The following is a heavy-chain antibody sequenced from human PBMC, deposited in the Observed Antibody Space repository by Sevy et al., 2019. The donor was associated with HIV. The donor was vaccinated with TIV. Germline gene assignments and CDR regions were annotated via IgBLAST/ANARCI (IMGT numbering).Heavy chain of an antibody. D-gene: IGHD5-18*01. V-gene: IGHV3-48*03. J-gene: IGHJ6*02. CDR2: IGSSGSPI. CDR3: ARVSVDTNFYGMDG. CDR1: GFIFSSNE. Sequence: GGSLRLSCAASGFIFSSNEMNWVRQAPGKGLEWVSYIGSSGSPIYYADSVKGRFTISRGNAKNSLYLQMNSLRAEDTAVYYCARVSVDTNFYGMDGWGQGTTVTVSS.